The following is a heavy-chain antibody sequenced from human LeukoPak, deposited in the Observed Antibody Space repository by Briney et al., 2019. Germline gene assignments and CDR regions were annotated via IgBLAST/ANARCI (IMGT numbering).Heavy chain of an antibody. D-gene: IGHD1-1*01. Sequence: RTSETLSLTCTVSGDSISSSNDYWGWIRQPPGKGLEWIGSISYRGNTYYSSSLKSRVTISVDMSKNQFSLRLSSMTAADRAVYYCARGQLALYYYNGLDVSGQGTTVTVSS. CDR3: ARGQLALYYYNGLDV. V-gene: IGHV4-39*01. CDR1: GDSISSSNDY. J-gene: IGHJ6*02. CDR2: ISYRGNT.